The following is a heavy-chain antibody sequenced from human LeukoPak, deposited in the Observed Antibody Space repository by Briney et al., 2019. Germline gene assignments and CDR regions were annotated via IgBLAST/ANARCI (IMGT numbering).Heavy chain of an antibody. J-gene: IGHJ4*02. CDR3: AKAHVPTMIRGVVSSD. D-gene: IGHD3-10*01. CDR1: GFTFSSYA. Sequence: GGSLRLSCATSGFTFSSYAMSWVRQAPGKGLEWVSTISPSGEVTFYSDSVRGRFTISRDYSKDTLFLQMNSLRAEDTALYYCAKAHVPTMIRGVVSSDWGQGTLVTVSS. CDR2: ISPSGEVT. V-gene: IGHV3-23*01.